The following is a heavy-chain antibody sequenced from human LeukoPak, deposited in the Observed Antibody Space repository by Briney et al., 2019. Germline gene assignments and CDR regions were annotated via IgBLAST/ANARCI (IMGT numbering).Heavy chain of an antibody. Sequence: SETLSLTCTVSGYSISSGYYWGWSRQPAGMGLEWIGRIYTSGSTNYNPSLKSRVTISVDTSKNQFSLKLSSVTAADTAVYYCASHPYYDFWSGYYPDAFDIWGQGTMVTVSS. CDR2: IYTSGST. V-gene: IGHV4-61*02. J-gene: IGHJ3*02. D-gene: IGHD3-3*01. CDR3: ASHPYYDFWSGYYPDAFDI. CDR1: GYSISSGYY.